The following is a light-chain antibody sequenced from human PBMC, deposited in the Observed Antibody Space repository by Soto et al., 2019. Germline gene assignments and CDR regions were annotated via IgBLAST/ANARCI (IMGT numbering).Light chain of an antibody. V-gene: IGKV3-20*01. Sequence: EIGLTQSPGTLSLSPGERATLSCRASQSVSSSYLAWYQHRPGQAPRLLIYGASYRATGIPDRFSGSGSGTDFTLTISRLEPEDFAVYYCQQYGSSPTFGQGTKLEIK. CDR1: QSVSSSY. CDR3: QQYGSSPT. J-gene: IGKJ2*01. CDR2: GAS.